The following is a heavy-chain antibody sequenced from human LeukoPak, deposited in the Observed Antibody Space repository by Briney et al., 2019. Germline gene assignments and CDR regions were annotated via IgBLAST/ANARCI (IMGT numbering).Heavy chain of an antibody. CDR1: GFTFNNYA. J-gene: IGHJ4*02. D-gene: IGHD2-15*01. V-gene: IGHV3-9*01. CDR3: AKRSCSGGRCYFDH. Sequence: GGSLRLSCAASGFTFNNYAMYWVRRGPGKGLEWVSGINWNSGSTVYADSVKGRFTISRDNAKNSLYLQMNSLGVEDTAFYYCAKRSCSGGRCYFDHWGQGTLVTVSS. CDR2: INWNSGST.